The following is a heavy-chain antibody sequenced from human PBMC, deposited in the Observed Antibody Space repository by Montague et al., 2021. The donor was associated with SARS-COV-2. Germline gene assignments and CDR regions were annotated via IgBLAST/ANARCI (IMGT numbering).Heavy chain of an antibody. D-gene: IGHD3-10*01. V-gene: IGHV3-30*04. Sequence: SLRLSCATSGFTFNTYALHWVRQTPGKGLEWVAVISYDGTTTYYAASVKGRFTISRDTSKNTVYLQMNSLRVEDTALYYCARERALRYYYGSGIEFWGQGTLVTVSS. CDR2: ISYDGTTT. J-gene: IGHJ4*02. CDR1: GFTFNTYA. CDR3: ARERALRYYYGSGIEF.